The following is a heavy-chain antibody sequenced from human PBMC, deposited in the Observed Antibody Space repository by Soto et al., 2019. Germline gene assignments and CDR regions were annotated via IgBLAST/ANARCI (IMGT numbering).Heavy chain of an antibody. CDR1: GGSISSYY. D-gene: IGHD6-13*01. CDR2: IYSSGST. Sequence: TSETLSLTCTVSGGSISSYYWSWIRQPPGKGLEWIGYIYSSGSTNYNPSLKSRVTISVDTSKNQFSLKLTSVTAADTAVYYCARHSSISSGWYDWSLGTLVTVSS. J-gene: IGHJ4*02. CDR3: ARHSSISSGWYD. V-gene: IGHV4-59*08.